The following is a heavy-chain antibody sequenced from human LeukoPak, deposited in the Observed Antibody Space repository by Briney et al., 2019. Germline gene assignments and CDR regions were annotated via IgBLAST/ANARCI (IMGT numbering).Heavy chain of an antibody. D-gene: IGHD2-8*01. CDR1: GFTFSSYA. J-gene: IGHJ4*02. Sequence: GGSLRLSCAASGFTFSSYAMSWVRQAPGKGLEWVSAISGSGGSTYYADSVKGRFTISRDNSKNTLYLQMNSLRAEDTAVYYCAKSPIGYCTNGVCQSFDYWGRGTLVTVSS. CDR2: ISGSGGST. CDR3: AKSPIGYCTNGVCQSFDY. V-gene: IGHV3-23*01.